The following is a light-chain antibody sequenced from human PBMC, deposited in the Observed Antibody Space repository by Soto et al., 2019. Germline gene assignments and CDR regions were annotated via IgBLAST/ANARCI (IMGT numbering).Light chain of an antibody. Sequence: EIVLTQSPATLSLSPGERATLSCRASQTVTNYLAWYQQKPGQAPRVLIYDASNRATGIPARFSGSGSGTDFTLTISSLEPEDFAVYYCQHRYKWPFSVGQGTKLEI. J-gene: IGKJ2*01. CDR3: QHRYKWPFS. V-gene: IGKV3-11*01. CDR2: DAS. CDR1: QTVTNY.